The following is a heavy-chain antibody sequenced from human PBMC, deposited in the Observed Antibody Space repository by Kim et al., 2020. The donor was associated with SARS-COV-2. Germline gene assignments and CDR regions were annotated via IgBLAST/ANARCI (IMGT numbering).Heavy chain of an antibody. CDR3: ARDWGSSGYYGSDY. CDR1: GFTFSNYS. D-gene: IGHD3-22*01. CDR2: ISSSSSYI. J-gene: IGHJ4*02. Sequence: GGSLRLSCAASGFTFSNYSMNWVRQAPGKGLEWVASISSSSSYIYSADSVKGRCTISIDNAKNSLYLQMNSLRAEDTAVYYCARDWGSSGYYGSDYWGQGTLVTVSS. V-gene: IGHV3-21*01.